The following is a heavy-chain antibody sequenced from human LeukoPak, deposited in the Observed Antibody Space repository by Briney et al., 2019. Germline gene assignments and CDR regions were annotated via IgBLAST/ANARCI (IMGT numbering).Heavy chain of an antibody. CDR1: EYRFANYW. CDR3: ARTPDPFTATWYWFDS. Sequence: GESLKISCKGSEYRFANYWIGWVRQMPGKGLEWLGIIYPDDFEVRYSPSLQGHVTISADKSVNTAYLQWSSLKASDTAMYYCARTPDPFTATWYWFDSWGQGTLVTVSS. D-gene: IGHD6-13*01. J-gene: IGHJ5*01. V-gene: IGHV5-51*03. CDR2: IYPDDFEV.